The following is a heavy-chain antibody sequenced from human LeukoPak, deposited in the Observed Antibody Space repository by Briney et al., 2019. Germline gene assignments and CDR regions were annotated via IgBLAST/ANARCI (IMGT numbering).Heavy chain of an antibody. J-gene: IGHJ4*02. D-gene: IGHD3-10*01. CDR3: ARARLSVVRGITNFDY. Sequence: SETLSLTCTVSGGSISSSTYYWGWIRQPPGKGLEWIGSINYSGSTFYNPSLKSRVTISVDTSKNQFSLILGSVTAADTAVYFCARARLSVVRGITNFDYWGQGTVVTVSS. CDR2: INYSGST. CDR1: GGSISSSTYY. V-gene: IGHV4-39*01.